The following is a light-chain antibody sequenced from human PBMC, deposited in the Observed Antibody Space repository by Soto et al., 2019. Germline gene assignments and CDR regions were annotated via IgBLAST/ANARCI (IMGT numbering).Light chain of an antibody. J-gene: IGLJ2*01. CDR2: EVS. CDR1: SSDVGGYNY. CDR3: CSYTSTSTPL. V-gene: IGLV2-14*01. Sequence: QSALTQRASVSGSPGQSITISCTGTSSDVGGYNYVSWYQQHPGKAPKLMIYEVSNRPSGISDRFSGSKSGNTASLTISGLQAEDEADYYCCSYTSTSTPLFGEGTKLTVL.